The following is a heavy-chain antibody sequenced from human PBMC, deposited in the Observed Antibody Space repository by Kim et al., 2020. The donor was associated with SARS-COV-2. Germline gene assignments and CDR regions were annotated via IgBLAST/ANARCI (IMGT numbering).Heavy chain of an antibody. CDR2: INYSGST. CDR3: TRGPGSNTY. J-gene: IGHJ4*02. CDR1: GGSFSAFSGYY. D-gene: IGHD4-4*01. V-gene: IGHV4-34*01. Sequence: SETLSLTCAVYGGSFSAFSGYYWSWIRQSPGKGLEWIGEINYSGSTNYNPSLESLVTISVDTFKKQFSLKVTSVTAADTAVYYCTRGPGSNTYWGQGTPV.